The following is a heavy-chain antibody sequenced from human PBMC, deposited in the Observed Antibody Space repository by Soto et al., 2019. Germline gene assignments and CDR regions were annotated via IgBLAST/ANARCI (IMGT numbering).Heavy chain of an antibody. Sequence: SGGSLRLSCAASGFTFSSYEMNWVRQAPGKGLEWVSYISSSGSTIYYADSVKGRFTISRDNAKNSLYLQMNSLRAEDTAVYYCARGASSWYNFDYWGQGTLVTVSS. CDR2: ISSSGSTI. CDR3: ARGASSWYNFDY. V-gene: IGHV3-48*03. D-gene: IGHD6-13*01. J-gene: IGHJ4*02. CDR1: GFTFSSYE.